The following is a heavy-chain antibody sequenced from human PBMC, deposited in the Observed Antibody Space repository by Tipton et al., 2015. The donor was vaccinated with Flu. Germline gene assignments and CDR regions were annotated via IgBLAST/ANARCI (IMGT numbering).Heavy chain of an antibody. V-gene: IGHV4-39*07. D-gene: IGHD3-22*01. Sequence: TLSLTCTVSGGSISSTYYWGWNRQPPGKGLEWIGSIFYSGSFSGGSTYYNPSLKSRVTISVDTSKNQFSLKLSSVTAADTAIYYCARDSPYDSSGYYSDYWGQGTQVTVSS. CDR2: IFYSGSFSGGST. J-gene: IGHJ4*02. CDR1: GGSISSTYY. CDR3: ARDSPYDSSGYYSDY.